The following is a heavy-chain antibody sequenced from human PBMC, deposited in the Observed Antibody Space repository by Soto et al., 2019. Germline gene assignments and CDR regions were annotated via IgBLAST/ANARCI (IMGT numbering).Heavy chain of an antibody. CDR3: VRRHVSATGIDWFDP. V-gene: IGHV1-3*01. J-gene: IGHJ5*02. CDR1: GYTFTSYG. Sequence: GXSVKVSCKASGYTFTSYGIHWVRQAPVQRLEWMGWINAVNGDTKYSPKFQGRVTITRDTSASTAYMELSSLRSEDTAVYYCVRRHVSATGIDWFDPWGQGTLVTVSS. CDR2: INAVNGDT. D-gene: IGHD6-13*01.